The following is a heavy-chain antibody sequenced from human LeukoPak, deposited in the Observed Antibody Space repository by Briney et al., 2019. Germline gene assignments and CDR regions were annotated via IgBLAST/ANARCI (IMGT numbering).Heavy chain of an antibody. CDR2: MKQDGSEM. Sequence: PGGSLRLSCAASGFSFSDYWMNWVRQAPGKGLEWVATMKQDGSEMYYVDSVKGRFTISRDNAKKALYLQMNNVRAEDTAVYYCASVSYDGSLWGQGTLVTVSS. V-gene: IGHV3-7*01. J-gene: IGHJ4*02. CDR1: GFSFSDYW. D-gene: IGHD3-22*01. CDR3: ASVSYDGSL.